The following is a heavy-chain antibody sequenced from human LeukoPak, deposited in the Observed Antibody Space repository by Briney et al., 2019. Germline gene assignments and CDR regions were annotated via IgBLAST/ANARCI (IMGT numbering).Heavy chain of an antibody. V-gene: IGHV1-2*02. CDR2: INPNSGGT. CDR1: GYTFTGYY. D-gene: IGHD3-9*01. Sequence: GASVKVSCKASGYTFTGYYMHWVRQAPGQGLEWMGWINPNSGGTNYAQKFQGRVTMTRDTSISTAYMELSRLRSDDTAVYYCARRSAYDILTGGGDWGQGTLVTVSS. J-gene: IGHJ4*02. CDR3: ARRSAYDILTGGGD.